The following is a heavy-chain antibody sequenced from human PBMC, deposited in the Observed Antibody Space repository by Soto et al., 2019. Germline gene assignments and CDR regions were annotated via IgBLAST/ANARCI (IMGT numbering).Heavy chain of an antibody. CDR1: GCSISSYY. V-gene: IGHV4-59*01. CDR3: ARDRSFNWFDP. Sequence: SETLSLTCTVSGCSISSYYWSWIRQPPGKGLEWIGYIYYSGSTNYNPSLKSRVTISVDTSKNQFSLKLSSVTAADTAVYYCARDRSFNWFDPWGQGTLVTVS. J-gene: IGHJ5*02. CDR2: IYYSGST.